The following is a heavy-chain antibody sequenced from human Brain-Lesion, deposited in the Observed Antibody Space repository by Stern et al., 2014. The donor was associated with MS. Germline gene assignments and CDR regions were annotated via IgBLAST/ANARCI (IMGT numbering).Heavy chain of an antibody. D-gene: IGHD3-10*01. CDR3: VKRGITEVRGVRLGDY. Sequence: VQQEESGGGVVQPGRALRLTCTVSGFTFSSYGMHWLRQAPGKGLEWQSVISYDGSDTYYAESVKGRFTISRDNSKNTLYLEMRSLRPEDTAVYYCVKRGITEVRGVRLGDYWGPGTLVIVSS. CDR1: GFTFSSYG. V-gene: IGHV3-30*18. CDR2: ISYDGSDT. J-gene: IGHJ4*02.